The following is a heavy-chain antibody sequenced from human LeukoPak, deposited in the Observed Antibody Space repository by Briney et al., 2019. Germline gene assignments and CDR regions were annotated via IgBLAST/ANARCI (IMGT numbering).Heavy chain of an antibody. CDR1: GYTFTSYD. CDR2: MNPNSGNT. CDR3: ARGTFSGSSDGDWFDP. J-gene: IGHJ5*02. V-gene: IGHV1-8*01. Sequence: GASVKVSCKASGYTFTSYDINWVRQATGQGLEWMGWMNPNSGNTGYAQKFQGRVTMTRNTSISTAYMGLSSLRSEDTAVYYCARGTFSGSSDGDWFDPWGQGTLVTVSS. D-gene: IGHD1-26*01.